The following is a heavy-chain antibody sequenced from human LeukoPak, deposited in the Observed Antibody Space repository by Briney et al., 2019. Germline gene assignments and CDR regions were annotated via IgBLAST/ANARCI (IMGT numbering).Heavy chain of an antibody. Sequence: SETLSLTCAVYGGSFSGYYWNWIRQPPGKGLEWIGEINHSGSTTYNPSLKSRVTISVDTSKNQFSLKLSSVTAADTAVYYCARNTGMVTFDYWGQGTLVTVSS. CDR1: GGSFSGYY. CDR2: INHSGST. V-gene: IGHV4-34*01. J-gene: IGHJ4*02. D-gene: IGHD5-18*01. CDR3: ARNTGMVTFDY.